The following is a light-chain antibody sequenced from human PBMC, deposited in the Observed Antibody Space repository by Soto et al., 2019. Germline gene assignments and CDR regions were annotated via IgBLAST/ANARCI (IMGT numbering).Light chain of an antibody. V-gene: IGKV1-13*02. Sequence: AIQLTQSPSSLSASVGDRVTITCRASQVISSALAWYHQKPGRTPKLLIYDASSLQSGVPSRFSGSGYGTVFNLPISSLQPEDFASFYCQQFYRFPLSFGGGTKVEIK. J-gene: IGKJ4*01. CDR1: QVISSA. CDR2: DAS. CDR3: QQFYRFPLS.